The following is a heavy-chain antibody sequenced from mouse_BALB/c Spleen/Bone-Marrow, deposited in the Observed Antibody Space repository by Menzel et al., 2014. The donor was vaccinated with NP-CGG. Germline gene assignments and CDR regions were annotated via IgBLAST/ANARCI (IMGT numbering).Heavy chain of an antibody. CDR2: IRSKANGYTT. CDR3: ARDEDGKPPYYAMDY. CDR1: GFTFTDYY. D-gene: IGHD2-1*01. V-gene: IGHV7-3*02. Sequence: DVQLVESGGGLVQLGGSLRLSCATSGFTFTDYYMSWVRQPPGKALEWLGFIRSKANGYTTEYSASVKGRFTISRDNSQSILYLQMNTLRAEDSATYYCARDEDGKPPYYAMDYWGQGASVTVSS. J-gene: IGHJ4*01.